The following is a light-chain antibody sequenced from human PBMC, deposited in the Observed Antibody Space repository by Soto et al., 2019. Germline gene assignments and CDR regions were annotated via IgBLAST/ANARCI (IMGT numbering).Light chain of an antibody. CDR2: GAS. Sequence: EIVLTQSPGTLSLSPGERATLSCRASQSVSSSYLAWYQQKPGQAPRLLIYGASSRATDIPDRFSGSGSGTDFTLTLSRLEPEDFAVYYCQQYGSLFGQGTKLEIK. V-gene: IGKV3-20*01. CDR1: QSVSSSY. CDR3: QQYGSL. J-gene: IGKJ2*01.